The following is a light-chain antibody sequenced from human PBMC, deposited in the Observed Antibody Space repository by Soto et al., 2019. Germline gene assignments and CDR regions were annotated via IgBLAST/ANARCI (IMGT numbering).Light chain of an antibody. CDR1: QSISSY. V-gene: IGKV1-39*01. Sequence: DIQMTQSPSSLPASVGDRISITCRASQSISSYLSWYQQKPGKAPKLLIYGTSNLQSGVPSRFSGSGSETGFTLTISSLQPEDFATYYCQQSHSAPRTFGQGTKVEIK. CDR3: QQSHSAPRT. CDR2: GTS. J-gene: IGKJ2*01.